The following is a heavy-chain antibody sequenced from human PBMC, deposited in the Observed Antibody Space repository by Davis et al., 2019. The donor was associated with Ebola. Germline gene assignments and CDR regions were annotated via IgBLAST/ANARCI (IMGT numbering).Heavy chain of an antibody. V-gene: IGHV4-59*01. CDR2: IYYSGST. CDR1: GGSISSYY. CDR3: ARADYYDSSGYYGRWFDP. Sequence: SETPSLTCTVSGGSISSYYWSWIRQPPGKGLEWIGYIYYSGSTNYNPSLKSRVTISVDTSKNQFSLKLSSVTAADTAVYYCARADYYDSSGYYGRWFDPWGQGTLVTVSS. J-gene: IGHJ5*02. D-gene: IGHD3-22*01.